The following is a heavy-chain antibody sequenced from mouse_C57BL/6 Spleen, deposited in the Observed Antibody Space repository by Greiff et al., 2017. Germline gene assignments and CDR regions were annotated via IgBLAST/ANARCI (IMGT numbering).Heavy chain of an antibody. V-gene: IGHV5-9-1*02. CDR2: ISSGGDYI. J-gene: IGHJ2*01. Sequence: EVKVVESGEGLVKPGGSLKLSCAASGFTFSSYAMSWVRQTPEKRLEWVAYISSGGDYIYYADTVKGRFTISRDNARNTLYLQMSSLKSEDTAMYYCTRGGGSIFDYWGQGTTLTVSS. CDR3: TRGGGSIFDY. CDR1: GFTFSSYA. D-gene: IGHD1-1*01.